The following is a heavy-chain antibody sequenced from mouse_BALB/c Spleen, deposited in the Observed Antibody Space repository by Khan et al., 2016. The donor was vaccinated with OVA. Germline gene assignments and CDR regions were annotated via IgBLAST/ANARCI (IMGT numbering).Heavy chain of an antibody. Sequence: EVQGVESGGDLVKPGGSLKLSCAASGFTFSTYGMSWVRQTPDKRLEWVATVSTGGSYTYYTDTVKGRFTISRDNAKNTLYLQMRSLKSEDTAMFYGARLAYYYNSEGFAYWGQGTLVTVSA. V-gene: IGHV5-6*01. CDR3: ARLAYYYNSEGFAY. J-gene: IGHJ3*01. D-gene: IGHD1-1*02. CDR1: GFTFSTYG. CDR2: VSTGGSYT.